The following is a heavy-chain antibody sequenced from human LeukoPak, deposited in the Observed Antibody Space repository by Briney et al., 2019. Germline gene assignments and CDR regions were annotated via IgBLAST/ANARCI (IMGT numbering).Heavy chain of an antibody. CDR2: VFYSGNT. CDR1: GGSINSYY. J-gene: IGHJ5*02. V-gene: IGHV4-59*01. Sequence: PSETLSLTCIVSGGSINSYYWNWIRQPPGKGLEWIGYVFYSGNTNYNPSLKSRVTISVDASKSQLSLKLSSVTAADTAVYYCARARDVYINNWFDPWGQGTLVTVSS. CDR3: ARARDVYINNWFDP. D-gene: IGHD5-24*01.